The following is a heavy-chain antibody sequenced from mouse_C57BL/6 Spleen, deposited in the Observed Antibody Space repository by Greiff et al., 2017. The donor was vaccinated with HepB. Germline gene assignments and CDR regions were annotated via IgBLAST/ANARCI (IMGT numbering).Heavy chain of an antibody. D-gene: IGHD3-2*02. Sequence: DVKLQESGPGLVKPSQSLSLTCSVTGYSITSGYYWNWIRQFPGNKLEWMGYISYDGSNNYNPSLKNRISITRDTSKNQFFLKLNSVTTEDTATYYCARGGQLRPYYAMDYWGQGTSVTVSS. CDR1: GYSITSGYY. V-gene: IGHV3-6*01. CDR2: ISYDGSN. J-gene: IGHJ4*01. CDR3: ARGGQLRPYYAMDY.